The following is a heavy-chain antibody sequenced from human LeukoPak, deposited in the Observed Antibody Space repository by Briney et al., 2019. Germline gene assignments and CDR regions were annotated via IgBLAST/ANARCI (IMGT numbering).Heavy chain of an antibody. V-gene: IGHV3-23*01. J-gene: IGHJ4*02. CDR2: ISGSGGIT. CDR3: AKDGSSSAGGFDY. Sequence: GGSLRLSCAASGFTFSSYAMSWVRQAPGKGLEWVSGISGSGGITYYADSVKGRFTISRDNSKNTLYLQMNSLRAEDTALYYCAKDGSSSAGGFDYWGQGTLVTVSS. CDR1: GFTFSSYA. D-gene: IGHD6-6*01.